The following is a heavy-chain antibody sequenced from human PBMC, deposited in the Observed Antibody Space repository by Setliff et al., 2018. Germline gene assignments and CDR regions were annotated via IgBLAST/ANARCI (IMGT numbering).Heavy chain of an antibody. CDR3: ARGRAGHSGH. CDR2: IYYSGSTS. V-gene: IGHV4-31*03. Sequence: TLSLTCTVSGGSISSGGYYWSRIRQHPGKGLEWIGYIYYSGSTSYYNPSLKSRVTISVDTSKNQFSLKLSSVTAADTAVYYCARGRAGHSGHWGQGTLVTVSS. D-gene: IGHD6-19*01. J-gene: IGHJ4*02. CDR1: GGSISSGGYY.